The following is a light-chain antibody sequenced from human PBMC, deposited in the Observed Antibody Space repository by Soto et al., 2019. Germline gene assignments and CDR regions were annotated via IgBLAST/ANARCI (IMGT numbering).Light chain of an antibody. Sequence: DSQMTQSPSSLSASVGDRVTITCRASQSISSYLNWYQQKPGKAPKLLIYAASSLQSGGPSRFSGSGSGTDYTLTISRPQPEDFATYYGQQSYSTPGTFGQGTKVEIK. CDR2: AAS. V-gene: IGKV1-39*01. J-gene: IGKJ1*01. CDR1: QSISSY. CDR3: QQSYSTPGT.